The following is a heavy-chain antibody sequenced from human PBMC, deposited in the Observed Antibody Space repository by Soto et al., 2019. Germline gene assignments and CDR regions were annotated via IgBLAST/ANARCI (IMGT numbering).Heavy chain of an antibody. V-gene: IGHV3-30*03. D-gene: IGHD2-21*02. J-gene: IGHJ4*02. CDR3: ASGTAFDH. CDR2: ISYDAANK. Sequence: QVQLVESGGGVVQPGRSLRLSCAASGFTFSNFGMHWVRQAPGKGLEWVAYISYDAANKYYADSVKGRFTISRDNSKNTLRLQMDSLSGDDTALYYCASGTAFDHWGQGTLVSVSS. CDR1: GFTFSNFG.